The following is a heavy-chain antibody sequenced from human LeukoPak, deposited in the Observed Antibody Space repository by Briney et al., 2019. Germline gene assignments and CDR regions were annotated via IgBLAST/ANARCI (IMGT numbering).Heavy chain of an antibody. CDR3: ARAVRSKLDY. Sequence: PSETLSLTCAVYGGSFSGYYLSWVRQPPGKGLEWIGEINHSGSTNYDPSLKSRVTISVDTSKNQFSLKLSSVTAADAAVYYCARAVRSKLDYWGQGTLVTVSS. J-gene: IGHJ4*02. CDR1: GGSFSGYY. V-gene: IGHV4-34*01. D-gene: IGHD3-10*01. CDR2: INHSGST.